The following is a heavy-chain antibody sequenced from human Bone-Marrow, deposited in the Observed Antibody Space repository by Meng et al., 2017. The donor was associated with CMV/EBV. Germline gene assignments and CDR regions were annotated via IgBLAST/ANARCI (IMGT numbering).Heavy chain of an antibody. Sequence: SCKASGYTFTTYDINWVRQAPGKGLEWVSYISSGSNTIYYADSVKGRFTVSRDNAKNSLYLQMNSLRAEDTAVYYCARGGGRYSGDYWGQGTLVTVSS. D-gene: IGHD1-26*01. CDR1: GYTFTTYD. V-gene: IGHV3-48*04. CDR2: ISSGSNTI. J-gene: IGHJ4*02. CDR3: ARGGGRYSGDY.